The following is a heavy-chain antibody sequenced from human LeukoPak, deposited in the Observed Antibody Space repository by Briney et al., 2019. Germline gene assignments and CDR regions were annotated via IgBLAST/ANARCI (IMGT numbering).Heavy chain of an antibody. J-gene: IGHJ4*02. Sequence: GGSLRLSCAASGFTFNSYAMNWVRQAPGKGLEWVSGIGGSGSSTFYADSVKGRFTISRDNSMNTLYLQMNSLRAEDTAVYYCAKKSVPNTPPTFDYWGQGTLVTVSS. CDR3: AKKSVPNTPPTFDY. V-gene: IGHV3-23*01. CDR2: IGGSGSST. CDR1: GFTFNSYA. D-gene: IGHD2-2*02.